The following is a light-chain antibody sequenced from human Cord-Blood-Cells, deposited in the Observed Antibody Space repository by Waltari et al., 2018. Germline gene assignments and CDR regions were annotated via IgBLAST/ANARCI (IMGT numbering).Light chain of an antibody. J-gene: IGKJ4*01. Sequence: EIVLTQSPATLSLSPGERATLSCRASQSVSSYLAWYHQKPGQAPRLLSYDASNRATCIPARFSGSGSGTDFTLTISSLEPEDFAVYYCQQRSNWLTFGGGTKVEIK. CDR2: DAS. CDR1: QSVSSY. V-gene: IGKV3-11*01. CDR3: QQRSNWLT.